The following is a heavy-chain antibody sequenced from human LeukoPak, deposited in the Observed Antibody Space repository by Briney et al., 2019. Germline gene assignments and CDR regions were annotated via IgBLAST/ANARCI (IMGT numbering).Heavy chain of an antibody. V-gene: IGHV3-23*01. CDR3: AKDRAVVVVAASPTDY. Sequence: GGSLRLSCTVSGFTFSSYAMNWVRQAPGKGLEWVSTISGRGGSTYYADSVKGRFTISRDNPKNTLYLQMNSLRAEDTAVYYCAKDRAVVVVAASPTDYWGQGTLVTVSS. J-gene: IGHJ4*02. CDR1: GFTFSSYA. D-gene: IGHD2-15*01. CDR2: ISGRGGST.